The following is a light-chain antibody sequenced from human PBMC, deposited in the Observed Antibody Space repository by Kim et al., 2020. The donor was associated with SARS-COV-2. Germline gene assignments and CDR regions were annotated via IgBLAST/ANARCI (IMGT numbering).Light chain of an antibody. CDR2: DAS. J-gene: IGKJ4*01. CDR3: QQRRDWPLT. Sequence: EIVLTQSPATLSLSPGERATLSCRASQSVSSYLAWYQQKPGRAPRLLIYDASNRATGISARFSGSGSGTDFTLTISSLESEDFAVYYCQQRRDWPLTVGGGTKVDIK. V-gene: IGKV3-11*01. CDR1: QSVSSY.